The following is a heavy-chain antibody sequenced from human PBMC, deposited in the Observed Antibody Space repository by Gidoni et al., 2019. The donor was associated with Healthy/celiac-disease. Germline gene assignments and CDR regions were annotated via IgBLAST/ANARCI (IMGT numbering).Heavy chain of an antibody. CDR3: ARDGVPAAKYYYYYMDV. J-gene: IGHJ6*03. CDR2: INTNTGNP. D-gene: IGHD2-2*01. Sequence: QVQLVQSGYELNKPGASVTVSCKASGYTFTSYAMNRGRQAPGQGLEWMGWINTNTGNPTYAQGFTGRFVFSLDTSVSTAYLQISSLKAEDTAVYYCARDGVPAAKYYYYYMDVWGKGTTVTVSS. V-gene: IGHV7-4-1*02. CDR1: GYTFTSYA.